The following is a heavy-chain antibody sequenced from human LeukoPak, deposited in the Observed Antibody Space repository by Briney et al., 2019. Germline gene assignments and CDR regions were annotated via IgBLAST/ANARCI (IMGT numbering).Heavy chain of an antibody. J-gene: IGHJ4*02. CDR1: GFTFSSYA. D-gene: IGHD3-3*01. V-gene: IGHV3-23*01. CDR2: ISGSGGST. CDR3: AKDWREGTIFGVVIRMQATDTEFDY. Sequence: GGSLRLSCAASGFTFSSYAMSWVRQAPGRGLEWVSAISGSGGSTYYADSVKGRFTISRDNSKNTLYLQMNSLRAEDTAVYYCAKDWREGTIFGVVIRMQATDTEFDYWGQGTLVTVSS.